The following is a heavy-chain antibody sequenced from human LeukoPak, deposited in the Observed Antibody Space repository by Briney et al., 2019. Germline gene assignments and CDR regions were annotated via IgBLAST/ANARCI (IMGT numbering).Heavy chain of an antibody. CDR2: ISAGGGST. CDR1: GFTFSSYA. CDR3: AKDVAAAVNNWFDP. J-gene: IGHJ5*02. D-gene: IGHD6-13*01. Sequence: GGSLRLSCAASGFTFSSYAMTWVRQAPGKGLEWVSGISAGGGSTYYADSVKGRFTISRDNSKNTLYLQMNSLRAEDTAVYYCAKDVAAAVNNWFDPWGQGTLVIVSS. V-gene: IGHV3-23*01.